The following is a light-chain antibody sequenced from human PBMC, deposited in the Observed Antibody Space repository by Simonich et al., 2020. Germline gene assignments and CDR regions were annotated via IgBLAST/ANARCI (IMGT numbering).Light chain of an antibody. CDR3: QQYYSTPLT. CDR2: WAS. J-gene: IGKJ4*01. V-gene: IGKV4-1*01. CDR1: QSVLYSSNNKNY. Sequence: DIVMTQSPDSLAVSLGERATINCKSSQSVLYSSNNKNYLAWYQQKPGQPPKLHIYWASTRGSGFPDRFSGSGSGPDFTLTISSLQAEDVAVYYCQQYYSTPLTFGGGTKVEIK.